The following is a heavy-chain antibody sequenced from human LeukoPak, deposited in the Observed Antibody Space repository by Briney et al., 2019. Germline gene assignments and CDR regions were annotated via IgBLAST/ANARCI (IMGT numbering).Heavy chain of an antibody. CDR2: IYTSGST. J-gene: IGHJ6*02. CDR3: ARDLAYYGDYYYGMDV. D-gene: IGHD4-17*01. V-gene: IGHV4-4*07. CDR1: GGSISSYY. Sequence: SETLSLTCTVSGGSISSYYWSWIRQPAGKGLEWIGRIYTSGSTNYNPSLKSRVTMSVDTSKNQFSPKLSSVTAADTAVYYCARDLAYYGDYYYGMDVWGQGTTVTVSS.